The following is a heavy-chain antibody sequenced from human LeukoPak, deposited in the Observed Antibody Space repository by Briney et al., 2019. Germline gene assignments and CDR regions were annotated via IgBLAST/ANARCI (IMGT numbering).Heavy chain of an antibody. V-gene: IGHV3-7*04. D-gene: IGHD2-2*01. J-gene: IGHJ2*01. Sequence: GGSLRLSCAASGFTFSSYWMSWVRQAPGKGLGWVANIKQDGSEKYYVDSVKGRFTISRDNAKNSLYLQMNSLRAEDTAVYYCATETVVVPAAGPSGYWYFDLWGRGTLVTVSS. CDR3: ATETVVVPAAGPSGYWYFDL. CDR2: IKQDGSEK. CDR1: GFTFSSYW.